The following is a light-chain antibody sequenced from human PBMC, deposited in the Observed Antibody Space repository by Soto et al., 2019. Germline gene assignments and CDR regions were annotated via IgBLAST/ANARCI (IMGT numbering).Light chain of an antibody. CDR3: SLYTSSSTWV. Sequence: QSALTQPASVSGSPGQSITISCTGTTSDLGDYKYISWYQQHPGKVTKLIIYEVTNRPSGVPDRFSGSKSGNTPSLTIFGLQAEDEADYYCSLYTSSSTWVFGGGTKLTVL. V-gene: IGLV2-14*01. CDR1: TSDLGDYKY. CDR2: EVT. J-gene: IGLJ3*02.